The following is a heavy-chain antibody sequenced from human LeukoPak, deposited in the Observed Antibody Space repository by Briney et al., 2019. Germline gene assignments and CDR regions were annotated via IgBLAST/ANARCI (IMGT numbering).Heavy chain of an antibody. Sequence: PGEFLKISCKGSGYSFTNYWIGCVRQMPRKGLEWISIMYPGDSDTRYSPSFQGQITISADKSISTTYLQWSSLKASDAAIYYCAASTYGSGSYVAFDSWGQGTLVSVSS. V-gene: IGHV5-51*01. CDR2: MYPGDSDT. CDR3: AASTYGSGSYVAFDS. D-gene: IGHD3-10*01. CDR1: GYSFTNYW. J-gene: IGHJ4*02.